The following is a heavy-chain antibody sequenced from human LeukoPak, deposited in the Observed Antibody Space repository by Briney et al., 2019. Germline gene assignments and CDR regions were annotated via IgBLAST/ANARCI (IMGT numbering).Heavy chain of an antibody. CDR3: ARDPYSGTYGNTYYYYMDV. CDR1: GGSFSGYY. V-gene: IGHV3-11*06. Sequence: PSETLSLTCAVYGGSFSGYYWSWIRQTPGKGLEGISSITTSSTYTFYADSVKGGFTIFRGNARNSLYLQMNSLRVEDTAVYYCARDPYSGTYGNTYYYYMDVWGKGTTVTISS. CDR2: ITTSSTYT. J-gene: IGHJ6*03. D-gene: IGHD1-26*01.